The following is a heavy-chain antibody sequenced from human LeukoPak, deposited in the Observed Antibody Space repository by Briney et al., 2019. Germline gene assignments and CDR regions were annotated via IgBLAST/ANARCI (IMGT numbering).Heavy chain of an antibody. D-gene: IGHD1-14*01. V-gene: IGHV3-33*01. Sequence: GGSLRLSCAGSGFTFGGYGMHWFRQTPGKGLEWVAVIAYDGSRAIYADSVKGRFTISKDNSKNTMSVQMDDLRAEDTAVYYCTRYNNDHFDYWGQGTLVTVSS. CDR3: TRYNNDHFDY. CDR1: GFTFGGYG. CDR2: IAYDGSRA. J-gene: IGHJ4*02.